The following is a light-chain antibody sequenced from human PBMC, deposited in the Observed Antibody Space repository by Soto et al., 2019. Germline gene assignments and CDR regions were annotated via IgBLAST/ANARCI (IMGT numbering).Light chain of an antibody. J-gene: IGLJ2*01. Sequence: QSVLTQPPSVSGAPGQRVTISCTGSSSNIGAGYDVPWYQQLPGTAPKLLIYGNSNRPSGVPDRFSGSKSGTSASLAITGLQAEDEADYYCQSYDSSLSGSGVFGGGTKVTVL. CDR2: GNS. CDR1: SSNIGAGYD. CDR3: QSYDSSLSGSGV. V-gene: IGLV1-40*01.